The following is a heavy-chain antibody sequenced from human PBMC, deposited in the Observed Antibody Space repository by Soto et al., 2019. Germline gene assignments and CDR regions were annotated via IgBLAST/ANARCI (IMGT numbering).Heavy chain of an antibody. CDR3: ARDCSSSSCSVWAY. CDR1: GFTLRSYP. D-gene: IGHD2-2*01. CDR2: IPASGEKL. Sequence: EVQLLESGGGLVQPGGSLGFASAAHGFTLRSYPLTWVRKPPGKGLEWVPGIPASGEKLYYADSLKGRFTVSRDNSKNTLYLQMHSLRADDTAVYSCARDCSSSSCSVWAYWGQGTLVTVSS. V-gene: IGHV3-23*01. J-gene: IGHJ4*02.